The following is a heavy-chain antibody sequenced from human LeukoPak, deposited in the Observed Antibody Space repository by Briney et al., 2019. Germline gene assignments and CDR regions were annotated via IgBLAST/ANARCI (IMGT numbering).Heavy chain of an antibody. V-gene: IGHV3-23*01. CDR3: ANYIQRPPGMDV. Sequence: GGSLRLSCAVSGLSFSDNRMIWVRQAPEKRLEWVAVTAGAGDVIQYADSVKGRFTISTDNSKNTVYLRMNSLRAEDTALYFCANYIQRPPGMDVWGQGTIVTVSS. CDR2: TAGAGDVI. J-gene: IGHJ6*02. D-gene: IGHD2-15*01. CDR1: GLSFSDNR.